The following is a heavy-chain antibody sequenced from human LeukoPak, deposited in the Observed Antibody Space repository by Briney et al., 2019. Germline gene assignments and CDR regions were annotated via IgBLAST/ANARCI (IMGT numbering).Heavy chain of an antibody. J-gene: IGHJ4*02. Sequence: GGSLRLSCAASGFTFSSYSMNWVRQAPGKGLEWVSTISSSSSYIYYSDSVKGRFNISRDNAKNSLYLQMSSLRAEDTALYYCAKDHYYDSSGYLDYWGQGTLVTVSS. CDR2: ISSSSSYI. CDR1: GFTFSSYS. D-gene: IGHD3-22*01. CDR3: AKDHYYDSSGYLDY. V-gene: IGHV3-21*04.